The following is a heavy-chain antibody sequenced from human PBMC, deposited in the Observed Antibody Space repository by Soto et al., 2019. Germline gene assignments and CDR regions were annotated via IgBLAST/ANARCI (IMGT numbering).Heavy chain of an antibody. J-gene: IGHJ4*02. CDR1: AFTFRSYA. D-gene: IGHD3-22*01. Sequence: GGSLRLSCAASAFTFRSYAMSWVRQLLGKGQEWVSAISSGAGTYYVDSVKGRFTISRDNSKNTLYLQMNSLRAEDTAVYSCKKDRVHNDSKGYNSIVIDFWGQGILVTVSS. CDR3: KKDRVHNDSKGYNSIVIDF. CDR2: ISSGAGT. V-gene: IGHV3-23*01.